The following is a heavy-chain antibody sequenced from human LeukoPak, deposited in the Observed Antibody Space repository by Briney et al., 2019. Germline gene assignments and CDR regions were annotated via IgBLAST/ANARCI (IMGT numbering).Heavy chain of an antibody. CDR2: ISGSGGST. CDR3: AKAQTVEYSSSFDY. V-gene: IGHV3-23*01. CDR1: GFTFSSYA. Sequence: GGSLRLSCAASGFTFSSYAMSWFRQAPGKGLEWVSAISGSGGSTYYADSVRGRFTISRDNSKNTLYLQMNSLRAEDTAVYYCAKAQTVEYSSSFDYWGQGTLVTVSS. J-gene: IGHJ4*02. D-gene: IGHD6-6*01.